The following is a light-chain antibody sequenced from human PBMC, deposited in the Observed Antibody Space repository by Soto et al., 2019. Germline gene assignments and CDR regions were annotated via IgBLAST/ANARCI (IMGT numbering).Light chain of an antibody. J-gene: IGLJ1*01. CDR3: SSVAGINIL. CDR1: SSGVGAYNY. V-gene: IGLV2-8*01. Sequence: QSVLTQPPSASGSPGQSVTISCTGTSSGVGAYNYVSWYQQHPGKAPKLMISEVNKRPSGLPDRFSGSKSGNTASLTVSGLQAEDEADYYCSSVAGINILFGTGTKVTVL. CDR2: EVN.